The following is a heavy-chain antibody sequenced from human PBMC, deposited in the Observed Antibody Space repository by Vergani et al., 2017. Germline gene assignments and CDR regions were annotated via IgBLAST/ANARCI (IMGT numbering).Heavy chain of an antibody. Sequence: QVQVVQSGAEVKKSGASVKVSCKTSGYTFSNYYMHWVRQAPGQGLEWMGIINPSGGHTNYAQKFPGRVTMNRDTATRTVYMELSSLGSADTAIYYCARVDYGILTGYRYWGQGTLVTVSA. V-gene: IGHV1-46*03. D-gene: IGHD3-9*01. CDR2: INPSGGHT. CDR1: GYTFSNYY. CDR3: ARVDYGILTGYRY. J-gene: IGHJ4*02.